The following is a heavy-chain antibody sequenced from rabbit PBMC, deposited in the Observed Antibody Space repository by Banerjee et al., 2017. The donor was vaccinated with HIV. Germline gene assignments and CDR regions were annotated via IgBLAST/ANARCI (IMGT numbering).Heavy chain of an antibody. V-gene: IGHV1S43*01. CDR2: IYSISDSP. D-gene: IGHD2-1*01. J-gene: IGHJ6*01. Sequence: QQQLEESGGGLVKPGGTLTLTCKASGIDFSFYYYMCWVRQAPGKGLELIGCIYSISDSPWYASWVNGRFTISRSISLNTVDLKMTSLTAADTATYFCARGDDDYGDYHFSLWGPGTLVTVS. CDR1: GIDFSFYYY. CDR3: ARGDDDYGDYHFSL.